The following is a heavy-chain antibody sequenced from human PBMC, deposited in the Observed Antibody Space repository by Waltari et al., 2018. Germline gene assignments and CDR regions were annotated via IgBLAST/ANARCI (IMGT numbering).Heavy chain of an antibody. CDR3: ARVGYCSSTGCYTSGAFDY. V-gene: IGHV3-30-3*01. CDR2: ISFDGYNQ. J-gene: IGHJ4*02. Sequence: QVQLVESGGGVVQPGRSLRLSCAASGFAFNTYAIHWVRQAPGKGLGWVAVISFDGYNQNYADSVRGRFTISKDSSRRTVYLQMNSLRPDDTAVYYCARVGYCSSTGCYTSGAFDYWGQGTPVIVSS. CDR1: GFAFNTYA. D-gene: IGHD2-2*02.